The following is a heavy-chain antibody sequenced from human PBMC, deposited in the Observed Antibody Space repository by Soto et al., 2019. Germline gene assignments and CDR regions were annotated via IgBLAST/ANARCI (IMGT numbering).Heavy chain of an antibody. CDR3: ARRYGSAIDY. D-gene: IGHD1-26*01. CDR1: GGSISSYY. CDR2: IYYSGST. J-gene: IGHJ4*02. Sequence: SETLSLTCTVSGGSISSYYWSWIRQPPGKGLEWIGYIYYSGSTNYNPSLKSRVTISVDTSKNQFSLKLSSVTAARTAVYYCARRYGSAIDYWGQGTLVTVSS. V-gene: IGHV4-59*08.